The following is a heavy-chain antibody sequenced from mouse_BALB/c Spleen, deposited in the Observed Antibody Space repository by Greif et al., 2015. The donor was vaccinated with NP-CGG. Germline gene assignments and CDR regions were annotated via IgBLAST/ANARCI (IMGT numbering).Heavy chain of an antibody. D-gene: IGHD2-1*01. CDR1: GFNIKDYY. CDR3: NGELPMDY. CDR2: IDPENGDT. J-gene: IGHJ4*01. V-gene: IGHV14-4*02. Sequence: VQLQQSGAELVRSGASVKLSCTASGFNIKDYYMHWVKQRPEQGLEWIGWIDPENGDTEYAPKFQGKATMTADTSSNTAYLQLSSLTSEDTAVYYCNGELPMDYWGQGTSVTVSS.